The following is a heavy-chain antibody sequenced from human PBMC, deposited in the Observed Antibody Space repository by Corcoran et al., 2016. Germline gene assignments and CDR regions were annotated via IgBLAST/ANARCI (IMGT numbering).Heavy chain of an antibody. Sequence: QVQLVQSGAEVKKPGASVKVSCKASGYTFTSYGISWVRQAPGQGLEWMGWISAYNGNTNYAQKLQGRVTMTTDTSTSTAYMELRSLRADDTAVYYCARSALRRLYYYDSSDDAFDIWGQGTMVTVSS. D-gene: IGHD3-22*01. J-gene: IGHJ3*02. CDR1: GYTFTSYG. CDR3: ARSALRRLYYYDSSDDAFDI. CDR2: ISAYNGNT. V-gene: IGHV1-18*01.